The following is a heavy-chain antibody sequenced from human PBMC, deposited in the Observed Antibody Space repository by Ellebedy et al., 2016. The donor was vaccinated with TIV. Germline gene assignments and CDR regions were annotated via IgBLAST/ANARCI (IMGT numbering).Heavy chain of an antibody. CDR3: ARRPIVATRYWYFDL. CDR2: IDPSDSYT. V-gene: IGHV5-10-1*01. J-gene: IGHJ2*01. Sequence: GESLKISCKGSGYSFTSYWISWVRQMPGKGLEWMGRIDPSDSYTNYSPSFQGHVTISADKSISTAYLQWSSLKASDTAMYYCARRPIVATRYWYFDLWGRGTLITVSS. D-gene: IGHD5-12*01. CDR1: GYSFTSYW.